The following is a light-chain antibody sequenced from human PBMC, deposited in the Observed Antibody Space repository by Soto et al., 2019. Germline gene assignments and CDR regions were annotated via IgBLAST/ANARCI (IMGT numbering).Light chain of an antibody. V-gene: IGLV2-8*01. J-gene: IGLJ2*01. Sequence: QSALTQPPSASGSPGQSVTISCTGTKNDIGVYDFVSWYQHHPGKAPRLIIYEVVQRPSGVPDRFSGSKSGNTASLTVSGLQAADEADYYCSAWDYSLLVVFGGGTKVTVL. CDR2: EVV. CDR3: SAWDYSLLVV. CDR1: KNDIGVYDF.